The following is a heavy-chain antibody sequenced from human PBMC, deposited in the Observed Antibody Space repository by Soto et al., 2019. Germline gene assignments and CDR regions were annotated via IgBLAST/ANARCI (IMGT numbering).Heavy chain of an antibody. CDR3: AKGGRLRSPFGF. Sequence: QVQLQKWGPGLVKPSETLSLTCAVYGGSLSGYHWTWIRQPPGKGLEWIGEINHTGYTNYNPSLKRRVSISVDTSKNQFSLKLSSVTAADTAVYFCAKGGRLRSPFGFWGQGTLVSVSS. CDR1: GGSLSGYH. J-gene: IGHJ4*02. D-gene: IGHD3-3*01. V-gene: IGHV4-34*01. CDR2: INHTGYT.